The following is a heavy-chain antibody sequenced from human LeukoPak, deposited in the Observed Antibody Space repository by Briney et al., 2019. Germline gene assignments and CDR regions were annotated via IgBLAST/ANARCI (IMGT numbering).Heavy chain of an antibody. CDR3: ALGRSSSWYADY. CDR2: ISSSGSYI. J-gene: IGHJ4*02. V-gene: IGHV3-21*01. CDR1: GVTVGTNS. Sequence: GGSLRLSCVASGVTVGTNSMSWARQAPGKGLEWVSCISSSGSYIYYADSLKGRFTISRDNAKNSLYLQMNSLRAEDTAVYYCALGRSSSWYADYWGQGTLVTVSS. D-gene: IGHD6-13*01.